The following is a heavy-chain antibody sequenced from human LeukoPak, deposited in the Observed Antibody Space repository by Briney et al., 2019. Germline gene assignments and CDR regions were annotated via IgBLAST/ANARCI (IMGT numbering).Heavy chain of an antibody. CDR1: GFTFSSYW. CDR3: AGTYNWNDPPWGWFDP. J-gene: IGHJ5*02. CDR2: IKQDGSEK. Sequence: QSGGSLRLSCAASGFTFSSYWMSWVRQAPGKGLEWVANIKQDGSEKNYVDAVKGRFTISRDHAKNSLYLQMNSLRAEDTAVYYCAGTYNWNDPPWGWFDPWGQGTLVTVSS. D-gene: IGHD1-20*01. V-gene: IGHV3-7*01.